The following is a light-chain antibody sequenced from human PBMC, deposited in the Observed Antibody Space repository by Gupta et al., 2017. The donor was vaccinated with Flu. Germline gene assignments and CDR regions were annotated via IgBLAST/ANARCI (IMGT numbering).Light chain of an antibody. Sequence: DIQMTQSPSTLSASVGDRVTITCRASQSISSWLAWYQQKPGKAPKLLIYKASSLGGGVPSRFNGSESGTEFTLTISSLQPDDFATYYCQQYSSYSTFTFGHGTKVDIK. CDR3: QQYSSYSTFT. V-gene: IGKV1-5*03. CDR2: KAS. CDR1: QSISSW. J-gene: IGKJ3*01.